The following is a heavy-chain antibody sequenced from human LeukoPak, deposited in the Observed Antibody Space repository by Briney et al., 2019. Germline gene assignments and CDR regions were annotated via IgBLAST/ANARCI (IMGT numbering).Heavy chain of an antibody. CDR3: ARVYDFRFDF. J-gene: IGHJ4*02. CDR2: IYSGGGT. V-gene: IGHV3-66*01. D-gene: IGHD3-3*01. CDR1: GFTVRSSY. Sequence: PGGSLRLSCVVSGFTVRSSYMSWVRQAPGKGLEWVSVIYSGGGTYYADSVKGRFTISRDNSKNTLYLQMNSLRAEDTCVYYCARVYDFRFDFWGQGTLVTVSS.